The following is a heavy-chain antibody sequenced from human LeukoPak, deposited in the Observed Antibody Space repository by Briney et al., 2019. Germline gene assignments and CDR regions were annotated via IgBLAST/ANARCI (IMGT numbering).Heavy chain of an antibody. D-gene: IGHD2-2*01. J-gene: IGHJ4*02. CDR2: IYPGDSDT. V-gene: IGHV5-51*01. CDR1: GFSFTTYW. Sequence: GGSLKISCWGSGFSFTTYWIGWVRQVPGKGLEWVGMIYPGDSDTRYTPSFQGQVTMSADKSINTAYLQWSSLRASDTAMYYCARRQGCSSSSCPPDYWGQGTLVTVSP. CDR3: ARRQGCSSSSCPPDY.